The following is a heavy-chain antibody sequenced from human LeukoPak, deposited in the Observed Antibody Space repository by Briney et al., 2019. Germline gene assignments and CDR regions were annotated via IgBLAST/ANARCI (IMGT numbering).Heavy chain of an antibody. CDR1: GFTFSSYA. V-gene: IGHV3-23*01. Sequence: GGSLRLSCAASGFTFSSYAMSWVRQAPGKGLEWVSAISGSGGSTYYADSVKGRFTISRDNSKNTLYLQMNSLRAEGTAVYYCARKYDFWSPRMYYFDYWGQGTLVTVSS. J-gene: IGHJ4*02. CDR2: ISGSGGST. D-gene: IGHD3-3*01. CDR3: ARKYDFWSPRMYYFDY.